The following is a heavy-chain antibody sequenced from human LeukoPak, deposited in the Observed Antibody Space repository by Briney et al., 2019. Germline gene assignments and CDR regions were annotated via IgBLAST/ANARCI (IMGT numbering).Heavy chain of an antibody. V-gene: IGHV3-23*01. CDR3: AKAGCSSTSCYTDY. Sequence: PGGSLRLSCAASGFTFSSYWMSWVRQAPGKGLEWVSAISGSGGSTYYADSVKGRFTISRDNSKNTLYLQMNSLRAEDTAVYYCAKAGCSSTSCYTDYWGQGTLVTVSS. CDR2: ISGSGGST. J-gene: IGHJ4*02. CDR1: GFTFSSYW. D-gene: IGHD2-2*02.